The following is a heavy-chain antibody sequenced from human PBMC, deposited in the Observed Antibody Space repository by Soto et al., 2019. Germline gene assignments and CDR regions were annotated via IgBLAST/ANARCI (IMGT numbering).Heavy chain of an antibody. D-gene: IGHD5-12*01. Sequence: QVQLVQSGAEVKKPGSSVTVSCKASGGTFSSYTISWVRQAPGQGLEWMGGTIPIFGTANYAQKFQGRVTITADESTSSDYMELSSLRSEDTAVYYCARGNHRWLQVWYFDLWGRGTLVTVSS. CDR1: GGTFSSYT. J-gene: IGHJ2*01. V-gene: IGHV1-69*12. CDR3: ARGNHRWLQVWYFDL. CDR2: TIPIFGTA.